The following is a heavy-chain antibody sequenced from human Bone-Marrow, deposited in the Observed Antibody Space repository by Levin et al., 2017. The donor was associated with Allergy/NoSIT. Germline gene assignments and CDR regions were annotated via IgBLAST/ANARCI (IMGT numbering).Heavy chain of an antibody. CDR3: AKDADEAFGDYGGLDL. V-gene: IGHV3-23*01. CDR1: GFTFSNYA. D-gene: IGHD4-17*01. CDR2: VSGFGSST. J-gene: IGHJ5*02. Sequence: GGSLRLSCVASGFTFSNYAMAWVRQAPGGGLEWVAGVSGFGSSTYYADSVRSRFTISRDRSKNTVDLQIDGLRSEDTAIYFCAKDADEAFGDYGGLDLWGLGTLVTVSS.